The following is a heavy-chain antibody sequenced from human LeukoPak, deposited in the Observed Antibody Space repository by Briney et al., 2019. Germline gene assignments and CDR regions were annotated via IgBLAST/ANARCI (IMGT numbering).Heavy chain of an antibody. D-gene: IGHD5-12*01. Sequence: SETLSLTCTVSGGSISSYYWSWIRQPPGQGLEWIGYIYHSGSTYYNPSLKSRVTISIDGSKNQFSLRLSSVTAADTAVYYCARSAYDSPIDYWGQGTLVTVSS. CDR1: GGSISSYY. CDR3: ARSAYDSPIDY. V-gene: IGHV4-59*12. J-gene: IGHJ4*02. CDR2: IYHSGST.